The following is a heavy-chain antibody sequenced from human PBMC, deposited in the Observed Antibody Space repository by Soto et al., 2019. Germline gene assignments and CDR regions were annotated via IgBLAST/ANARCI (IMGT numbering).Heavy chain of an antibody. CDR1: GDSIISSY. CDR3: ARDNYGDGMDV. CDR2: MHTNGGS. Sequence: QVQLQESGPGLVKPSETLSLTCTVSGDSIISSYWSWIRQPPGKGLEWIGYMHTNGGSNFNPSLKRRVSISLDTSQNQFSLKLTSVTAADTAVYYCARDNYGDGMDVWGHGTTVAVSS. J-gene: IGHJ6*02. D-gene: IGHD4-17*01. V-gene: IGHV4-4*08.